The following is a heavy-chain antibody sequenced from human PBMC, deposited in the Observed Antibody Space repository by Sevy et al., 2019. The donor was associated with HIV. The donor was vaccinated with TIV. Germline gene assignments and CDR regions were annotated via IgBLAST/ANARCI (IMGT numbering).Heavy chain of an antibody. V-gene: IGHV3-11*01. J-gene: IGHJ6*02. Sequence: GGSLRLSCAGSGFTLSDYYMTWIRQAPGKGLQWISYISGSGDTIYYADSVKGRFTISRDSTKNSLFLQMNSLRVEDTAVYYCARDHEKDGDLGDYYYFAMDVWGQGTTVTVSS. CDR3: ARDHEKDGDLGDYYYFAMDV. CDR2: ISGSGDTI. CDR1: GFTLSDYY. D-gene: IGHD4-17*01.